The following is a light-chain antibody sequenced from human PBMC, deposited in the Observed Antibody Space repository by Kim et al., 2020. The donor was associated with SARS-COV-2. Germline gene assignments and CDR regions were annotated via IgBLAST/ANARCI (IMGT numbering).Light chain of an antibody. CDR1: NSNIGTNF. CDR2: GDD. Sequence: GQRVTISCSGRNSNIGTNFVYWYQQLPGAAPKLLIYGDDRRPSGVPDRFSGSKSGTSASLAISGLRSDDEADYYCVTWHDSLRAWVFGGGTKVTVL. J-gene: IGLJ3*02. V-gene: IGLV1-47*01. CDR3: VTWHDSLRAWV.